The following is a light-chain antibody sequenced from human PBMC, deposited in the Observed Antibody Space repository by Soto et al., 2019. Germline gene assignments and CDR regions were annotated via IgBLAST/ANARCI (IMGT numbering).Light chain of an antibody. Sequence: DIQMTQSPSSVSAPLGDRVTITCLAGEGISSWLAWYQQKADQAPKLVIYHASSLESGVPSRFSGSGSGTDFTLTISSLQPEDFETYYCQQANSFPLTFGGGTKVDIK. CDR2: HAS. CDR1: EGISSW. CDR3: QQANSFPLT. J-gene: IGKJ4*01. V-gene: IGKV1-12*01.